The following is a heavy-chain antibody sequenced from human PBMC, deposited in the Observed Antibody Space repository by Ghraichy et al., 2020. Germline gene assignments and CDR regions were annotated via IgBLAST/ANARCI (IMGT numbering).Heavy chain of an antibody. V-gene: IGHV4-39*01. CDR1: GGSFSSSNHY. CDR3: ARRCHSTADVPY. D-gene: IGHD2-21*02. Sequence: SETLSLTCTVSGGSFSSSNHYWVWIRQPPGKGLECVGSFYYTGDTYSNPSLKSRVTISVDTSKNQFSLKLSSVTAADTAVYYCARRCHSTADVPYWGQGTLVTVSS. CDR2: FYYTGDT. J-gene: IGHJ4*02.